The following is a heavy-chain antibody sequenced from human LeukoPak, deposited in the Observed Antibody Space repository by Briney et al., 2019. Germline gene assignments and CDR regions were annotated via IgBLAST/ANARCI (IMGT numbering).Heavy chain of an antibody. J-gene: IGHJ4*02. V-gene: IGHV3-21*05. CDR2: ISSSSSYI. CDR3: ARLQYSYGKGPLDY. Sequence: GGSLRLSCAASGFTFSSYSMNWVRQAPGKGLEWVSYISSSSSYIYYADSVKGRFTISRDNAKNSLYLQMNSLRAEDTAVYYCARLQYSYGKGPLDYWGQGTLVTVSS. CDR1: GFTFSSYS. D-gene: IGHD5-18*01.